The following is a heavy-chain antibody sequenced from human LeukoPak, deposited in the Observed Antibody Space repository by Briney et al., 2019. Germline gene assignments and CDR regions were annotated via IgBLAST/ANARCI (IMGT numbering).Heavy chain of an antibody. Sequence: PGGSLRLSCAASGFTFSSYGMHWVRQAPGKGLEWVAVIWYDGSNKYYADSVKGRFTISRDNSKNTLYLQMNSLRAEDTAVYYCAREQSSSSPPDYWGQGTLVTVSS. CDR3: AREQSSSSPPDY. V-gene: IGHV3-33*01. J-gene: IGHJ4*02. D-gene: IGHD6-6*01. CDR2: IWYDGSNK. CDR1: GFTFSSYG.